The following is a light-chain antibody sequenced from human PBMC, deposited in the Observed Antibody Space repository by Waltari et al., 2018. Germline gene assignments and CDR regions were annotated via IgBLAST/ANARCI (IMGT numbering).Light chain of an antibody. V-gene: IGLV2-18*02. CDR3: SSYTSSSTPV. CDR2: EVS. Sequence: QSALTHPPSVSGSPGQSVTISCTGTSSDVGSYTRVSWYQQPPRTAPKLMIYEVSNRPSGVPDRFSGSKSGNTAFLTISGLQAEDEADYYCSSYTSSSTPVFGGGTKLTVL. J-gene: IGLJ2*01. CDR1: SSDVGSYTR.